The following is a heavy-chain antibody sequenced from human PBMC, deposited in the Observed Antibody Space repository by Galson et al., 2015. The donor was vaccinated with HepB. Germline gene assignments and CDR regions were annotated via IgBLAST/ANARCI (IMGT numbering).Heavy chain of an antibody. CDR3: VKDLYSSSWYGFFENYYGMDV. V-gene: IGHV3-64D*06. CDR2: ISSNGGST. J-gene: IGHJ6*02. Sequence: SLRLSCAASGFTFSTYGMHWVRQAPGKGLEYVSGISSNGGSTYYADSVKGRFTISRDNSKNTLYLQMSSLRAEDTAVYYCVKDLYSSSWYGFFENYYGMDVWGQGTTVTVSS. D-gene: IGHD6-13*01. CDR1: GFTFSTYG.